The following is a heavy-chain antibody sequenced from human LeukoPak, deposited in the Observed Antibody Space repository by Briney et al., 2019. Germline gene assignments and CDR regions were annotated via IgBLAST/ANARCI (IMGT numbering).Heavy chain of an antibody. V-gene: IGHV1-46*01. J-gene: IGHJ4*02. CDR2: INPSGGST. D-gene: IGHD3-9*01. CDR3: ARDNGRYDILTGYLAGRWGIDY. CDR1: GYIFTSYF. Sequence: ASVKVSCKASGYIFTSYFIHWVRQAPGQGLEWMGLINPSGGSTRYAQKFQGRVTMTRDMSTSTVYMELSSLRSEDTAVYYCARDNGRYDILTGYLAGRWGIDYWGQGTLVTVSS.